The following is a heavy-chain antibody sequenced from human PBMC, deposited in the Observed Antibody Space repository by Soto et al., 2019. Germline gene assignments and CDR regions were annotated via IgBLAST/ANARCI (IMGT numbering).Heavy chain of an antibody. V-gene: IGHV4-31*03. J-gene: IGHJ4*02. CDR2: IYYSGST. CDR3: ARGEVGAVDIVATTPFDY. CDR1: GGSISSGGYY. D-gene: IGHD5-12*01. Sequence: QVQLQESGPGLVKPSQTLSLTCTVSGGSISSGGYYWSWIRQHPGKGLEWIGYIYYSGSTYYNPSLKCRVTISVDTSKDPFSLKQSSVTAADTAVFYCARGEVGAVDIVATTPFDYWGQGTLVTVSS.